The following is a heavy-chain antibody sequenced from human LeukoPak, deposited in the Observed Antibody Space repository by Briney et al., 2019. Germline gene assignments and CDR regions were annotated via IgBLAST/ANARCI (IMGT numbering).Heavy chain of an antibody. CDR1: GGTFSSYA. D-gene: IGHD6-19*01. CDR3: ARELRGIAVAGTRIHYGMDV. CDR2: IIPILGIA. V-gene: IGHV1-69*04. Sequence: SVKVSCKASGGTFSSYAISWVRQAPGQGLGWMGRIIPILGIANYAQKFQGRVTITADKSTSTAYMELSSLRSEDTAVYYCARELRGIAVAGTRIHYGMDVWGQGTTVTVSS. J-gene: IGHJ6*02.